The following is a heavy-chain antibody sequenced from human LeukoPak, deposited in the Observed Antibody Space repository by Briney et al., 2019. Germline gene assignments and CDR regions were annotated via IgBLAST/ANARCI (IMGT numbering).Heavy chain of an antibody. J-gene: IGHJ5*02. CDR3: ARCDLILRGLGWVRGWFDP. V-gene: IGHV4-4*02. D-gene: IGHD3-16*01. CDR1: GGSISSSNW. CDR2: IYRSGST. Sequence: SGTLSLTCAVSGGSISSSNWWSWVRQPPGKGLEWIGEIYRSGSTNYNPSLKSRVTISVDTSKNQFSLKLSSVTAADTAVYYCARCDLILRGLGWVRGWFDPWGQGTLVTVSS.